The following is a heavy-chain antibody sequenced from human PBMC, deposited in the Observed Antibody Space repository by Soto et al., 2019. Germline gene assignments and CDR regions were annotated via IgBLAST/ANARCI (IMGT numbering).Heavy chain of an antibody. Sequence: GSLRLSCAASGFTFSSYGMHWVRQAPGKGLEWIGSVYYSGSTYYNPSLESRVTISVDKSKNQFSLKLMSLSAADTAVYYCGRGWWLLSYYFDYWGQGTLVTVSS. CDR1: GFTFSSYG. J-gene: IGHJ4*02. CDR3: GRGWWLLSYYFDY. CDR2: VYYSGST. D-gene: IGHD2-15*01. V-gene: IGHV4-39*01.